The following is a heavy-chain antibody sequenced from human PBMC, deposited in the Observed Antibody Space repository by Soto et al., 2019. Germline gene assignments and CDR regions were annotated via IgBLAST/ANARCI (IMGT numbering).Heavy chain of an antibody. CDR3: AKDRSSSWSFDY. D-gene: IGHD6-13*01. CDR1: GFTLNKYA. Sequence: VGSLRLSCVASGFTLNKYALHWVRQAPGKGLEWLAVISYDGSNKYYADSVKGRFTISRDNSKNTLYLQMNRMRAEDTDVYYCAKDRSSSWSFDYWGQGTLVTVSS. CDR2: ISYDGSNK. V-gene: IGHV3-30*04. J-gene: IGHJ4*02.